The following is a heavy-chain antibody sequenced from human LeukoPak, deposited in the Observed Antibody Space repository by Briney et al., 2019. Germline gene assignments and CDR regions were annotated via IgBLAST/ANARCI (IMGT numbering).Heavy chain of an antibody. V-gene: IGHV4-39*01. Sequence: SETLSLTCTASGGSISSSGYYWGWIRQPPGKGLEWIASINYSGATYYNPSLKSRVTISEDRSKNQFSLKLSSVTAADTAVYYCARLRDGRWLLEYWGQGTLVTVSS. J-gene: IGHJ4*02. CDR2: INYSGAT. CDR1: GGSISSSGYY. CDR3: ARLRDGRWLLEY. D-gene: IGHD5-24*01.